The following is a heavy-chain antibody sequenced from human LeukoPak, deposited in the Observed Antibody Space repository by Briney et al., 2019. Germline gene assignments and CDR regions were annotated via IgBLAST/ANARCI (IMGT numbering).Heavy chain of an antibody. V-gene: IGHV3-11*01. CDR1: GFTFSDYY. Sequence: GGSLRLSCAASGFTFSDYYMSWIRQAPGKGLEWVSYISSSGSSIYYADSVKGRFTISRDNAKNSLYLQMNSLRAEDTAVYYCASKYDILTGLDYWGQGTLVTVSS. J-gene: IGHJ4*02. CDR3: ASKYDILTGLDY. CDR2: ISSSGSSI. D-gene: IGHD3-9*01.